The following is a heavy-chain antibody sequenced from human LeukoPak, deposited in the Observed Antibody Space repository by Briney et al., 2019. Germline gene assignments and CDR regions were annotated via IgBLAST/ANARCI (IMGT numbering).Heavy chain of an antibody. CDR1: EYTFTSYD. CDR2: MNPNSGNT. Sequence: ASVKVSCKASEYTFTSYDINWVRQATGQGLEWMGWMNPNSGNTGYAQKFQGRVTMTRNTSISTAYMELSSLRSDDTAVYYCARDLDFWSGNDAFDIWGQGTMVTVSS. J-gene: IGHJ3*02. D-gene: IGHD3-3*01. V-gene: IGHV1-8*02. CDR3: ARDLDFWSGNDAFDI.